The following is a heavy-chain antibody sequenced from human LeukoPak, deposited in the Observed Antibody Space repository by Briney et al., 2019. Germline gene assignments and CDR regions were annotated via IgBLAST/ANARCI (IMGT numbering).Heavy chain of an antibody. CDR2: ISAYNGNT. J-gene: IGHJ3*02. CDR3: ARGGRLERRGDPDAFDI. D-gene: IGHD1-1*01. V-gene: IGHV1-18*01. Sequence: GASVKVSCKASGYTFTSYGTSWVRQAPGQGLEWMGWISAYNGNTNYAQKLQGRVTMTTDTSTSTAYMELRSLRSDDTAVYYCARGGRLERRGDPDAFDIWGQGTMVTVSS. CDR1: GYTFTSYG.